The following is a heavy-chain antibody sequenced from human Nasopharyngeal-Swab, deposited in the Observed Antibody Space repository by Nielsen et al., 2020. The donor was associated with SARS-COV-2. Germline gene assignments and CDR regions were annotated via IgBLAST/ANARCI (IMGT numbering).Heavy chain of an antibody. J-gene: IGHJ6*02. CDR1: GFSFSSYV. V-gene: IGHV3-7*01. CDR3: ARDPKYYYYYGMDV. CDR2: IKEDGSEK. Sequence: GGSLRLSCAVSGFSFSSYVMSWVRQVPGKGLEWVAHIKEDGSEKFYVDSVRGRFTISRDNAKNSLYLQMNSLRAEDTAVYYCARDPKYYYYYGMDVWGQGTTVTVSS.